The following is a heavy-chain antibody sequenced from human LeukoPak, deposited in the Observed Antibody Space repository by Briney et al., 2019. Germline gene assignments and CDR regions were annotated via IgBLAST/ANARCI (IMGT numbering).Heavy chain of an antibody. CDR3: ASGFTGGFFDY. Sequence: PSETLSLTCTVSGGSIGSYYWSWIRQPPGKGLEWIGYIYYSGSTNYNPSLKSRVTISVDTSKNQFSLKLSSVTAADTAVYYCASGFTGGFFDYWGQGTLVTVSS. D-gene: IGHD3-10*01. V-gene: IGHV4-59*01. CDR1: GGSIGSYY. J-gene: IGHJ4*02. CDR2: IYYSGST.